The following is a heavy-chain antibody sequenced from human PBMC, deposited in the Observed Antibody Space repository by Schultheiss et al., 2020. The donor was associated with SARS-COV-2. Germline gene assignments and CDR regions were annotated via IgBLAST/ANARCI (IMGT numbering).Heavy chain of an antibody. CDR2: ISYDGSNK. CDR1: GFTFSSYG. V-gene: IGHV3-30*03. Sequence: GSLRLSCAASGFTFSSYGMHWVRQAPGKGLEWVAVISYDGSNKYYADSVKGRFTISRDNSKNTLYLQMNSLRAEDTAVYYCASLPPRYYYYMDVWGKGTTVTVSS. J-gene: IGHJ6*03. CDR3: ASLPPRYYYYMDV.